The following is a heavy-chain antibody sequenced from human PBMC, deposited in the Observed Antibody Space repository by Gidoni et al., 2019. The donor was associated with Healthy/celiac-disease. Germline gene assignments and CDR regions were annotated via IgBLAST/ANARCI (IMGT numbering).Heavy chain of an antibody. D-gene: IGHD2-2*01. CDR1: GYTFTSYG. CDR3: ARDLPVPAAMSAPSRLFDY. V-gene: IGHV1-18*01. J-gene: IGHJ4*02. Sequence: QVQLVQSGAEVKKPGASVKVSCKAPGYTFTSYGISWVRQAPGQGLEWMRWISDSNGNTNYEQKLQGRVTMTTDTSTSTAYMELRGLRSDDTAVYYCARDLPVPAAMSAPSRLFDYWGQGTLVTVSS. CDR2: ISDSNGNT.